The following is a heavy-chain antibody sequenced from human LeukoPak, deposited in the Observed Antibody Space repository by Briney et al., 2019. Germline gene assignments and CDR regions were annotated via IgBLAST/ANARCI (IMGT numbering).Heavy chain of an antibody. CDR2: IYYSGST. V-gene: IGHV4-61*08. CDR1: GGSISSGGYY. J-gene: IGHJ5*02. Sequence: PSETLTLTCTVSGGSISSGGYYWSWIRQHPGKGLEWIGYIYYSGSTNYNPSLKSRVTISVDTSKNQFSLKLSSVTAADTAVYYCARGQSKQWLAWFDPWGQGTLVTVSS. CDR3: ARGQSKQWLAWFDP. D-gene: IGHD6-19*01.